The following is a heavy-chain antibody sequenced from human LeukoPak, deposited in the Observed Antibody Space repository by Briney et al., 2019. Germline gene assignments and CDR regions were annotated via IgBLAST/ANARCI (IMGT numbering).Heavy chain of an antibody. J-gene: IGHJ4*02. CDR1: GGSISSGGYY. CDR2: IYHSGST. Sequence: SQTLSLTCTVSGGSISSGGYYWSWIRQPPGKGLEWIGYIYHSGSTYYNPSLKSRVTISVDRSKNQFSLKLSSVTAADTAVYYCARVKVTMIVVDYWGQGTLVTVSS. CDR3: ARVKVTMIVVDY. D-gene: IGHD3-22*01. V-gene: IGHV4-30-2*01.